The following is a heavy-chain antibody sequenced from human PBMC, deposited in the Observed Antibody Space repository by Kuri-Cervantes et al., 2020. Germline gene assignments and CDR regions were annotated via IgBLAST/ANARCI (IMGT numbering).Heavy chain of an antibody. CDR2: INHSGST. V-gene: IGHV4-34*01. CDR3: ATGIPADH. J-gene: IGHJ4*02. CDR1: GGSFSGYY. D-gene: IGHD2-21*01. Sequence: ESLKISCAVYGGSFSGYYWSWIRQPPGKGLEWIGEINHSGSTNYNPSLKSRVTISVDTSKNQFSLKLNSVTAADTAVYYCATGIPADHWGQGTLVTVSS.